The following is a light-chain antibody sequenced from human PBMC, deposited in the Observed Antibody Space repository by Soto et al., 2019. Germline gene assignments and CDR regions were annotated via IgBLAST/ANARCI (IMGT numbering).Light chain of an antibody. J-gene: IGLJ2*01. Sequence: QSVLTQPASVSGSPGQSITISCTGSSSDVGGYVYVSWYQQHPGKAPKLIIYEVSNRPSGVSNRFSGSKSGNTASLTISGLQTEDEADYYCSSYTFSNTLIFGGGTKVTVL. CDR3: SSYTFSNTLI. V-gene: IGLV2-14*01. CDR1: SSDVGGYVY. CDR2: EVS.